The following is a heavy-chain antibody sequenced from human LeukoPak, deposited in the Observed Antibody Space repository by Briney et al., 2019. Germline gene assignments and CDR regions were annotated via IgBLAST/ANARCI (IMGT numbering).Heavy chain of an antibody. CDR3: ARGGYYHGSGSYSHFDY. CDR2: MNPKSGNT. D-gene: IGHD3-10*01. V-gene: IGHV1-8*03. J-gene: IGHJ4*02. Sequence: ASVKVSCKASGYTYTSYDINWVRQATGHGREWRGWMNPKSGNTGDPQKFQGRVPITRNTSISTAYMELSSLRSEDTAVYYCARGGYYHGSGSYSHFDYWGQGTLVTVSS. CDR1: GYTYTSYD.